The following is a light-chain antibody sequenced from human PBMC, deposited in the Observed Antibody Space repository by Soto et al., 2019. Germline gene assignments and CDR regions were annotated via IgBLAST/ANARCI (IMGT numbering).Light chain of an antibody. CDR3: TSYAGSNIWV. V-gene: IGLV2-8*01. Sequence: QSALTQPPSASGSPGQSVTISCTGTSSDVGAYNYVSWYQQYPGKAPKLMIYEVSKRPSGVPDRFSGSMSGKTASLTVSGLQPEDEADYYCTSYAGSNIWVFGGGTKLTVL. CDR1: SSDVGAYNY. J-gene: IGLJ3*02. CDR2: EVS.